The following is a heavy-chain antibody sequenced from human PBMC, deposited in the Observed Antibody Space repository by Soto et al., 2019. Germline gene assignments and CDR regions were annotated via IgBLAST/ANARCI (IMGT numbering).Heavy chain of an antibody. D-gene: IGHD3-22*01. CDR3: ARHGGITMILGGGLLSAFDI. V-gene: IGHV1-69*13. CDR2: IIPIFATV. J-gene: IGHJ3*02. Sequence: GASVKVSCKASGGTFSSYAFSWVRQAPGQGLEWMGGIIPIFATVNYAQKFQGRVTMTADESTSTAYMELSSLRSEDTAVYYCARHGGITMILGGGLLSAFDIWGQGTMVTVSS. CDR1: GGTFSSYA.